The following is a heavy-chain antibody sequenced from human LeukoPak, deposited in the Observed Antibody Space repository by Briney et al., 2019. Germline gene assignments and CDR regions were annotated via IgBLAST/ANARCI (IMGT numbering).Heavy chain of an antibody. D-gene: IGHD3/OR15-3a*01. Sequence: VASVKVSCKASGGTVSSFTINWVRQAPGQGLEWMGGVVPFFGATSYAQRFRGRLTISTDESAATAYMELTSLKSDDTAMYYCARFSTVLGSVKYDFWTDDAFDLWGQGTLVTVS. CDR1: GGTVSSFT. CDR2: VVPFFGAT. V-gene: IGHV1-69*05. CDR3: ARFSTVLGSVKYDFWTDDAFDL. J-gene: IGHJ3*01.